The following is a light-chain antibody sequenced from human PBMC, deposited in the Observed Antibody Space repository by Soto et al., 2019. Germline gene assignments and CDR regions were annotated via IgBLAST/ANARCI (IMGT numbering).Light chain of an antibody. V-gene: IGKV1-5*01. CDR2: DAS. J-gene: IGKJ4*01. CDR3: QQYYSYSPLT. CDR1: QNINNY. Sequence: DIQMTQSPSSLSASVGDRVTISCQSSQNINNYLNWYQQKPGRAPKLLIYDASSLESGVPSRFSGSGSGTEFTLTISSLQPDDFTTYYCQQYYSYSPLTFGGGTKVDIK.